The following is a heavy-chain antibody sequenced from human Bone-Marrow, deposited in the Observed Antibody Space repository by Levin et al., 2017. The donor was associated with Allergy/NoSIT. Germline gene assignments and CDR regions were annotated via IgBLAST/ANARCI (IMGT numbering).Heavy chain of an antibody. Sequence: PGGSLRLSCAASGFTFSRYSMNWVRQAPGRGLEWVSYISRSSSTISYADSVKGRFTISRDNAKNSLYLQMNSLRDEDTAVYYCERPDCSGTSCYYFFDSWGQGTLVTVSS. V-gene: IGHV3-48*02. CDR3: ERPDCSGTSCYYFFDS. CDR2: ISRSSSTI. CDR1: GFTFSRYS. J-gene: IGHJ4*02. D-gene: IGHD2-2*01.